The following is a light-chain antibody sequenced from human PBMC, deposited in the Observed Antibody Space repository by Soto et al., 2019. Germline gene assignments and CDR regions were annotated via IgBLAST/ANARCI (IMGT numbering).Light chain of an antibody. V-gene: IGLV2-14*01. Sequence: QSALTQPASVSGSPGQSITISCTGTSSDVGAYNYVSWYQQHPGKVPKLLIYDVNNRPSGVSNRFSGSKSGNTASPTISGLQPEDEADYYCTSYTSSTTVVFGGGTKLTVL. CDR2: DVN. CDR3: TSYTSSTTVV. J-gene: IGLJ2*01. CDR1: SSDVGAYNY.